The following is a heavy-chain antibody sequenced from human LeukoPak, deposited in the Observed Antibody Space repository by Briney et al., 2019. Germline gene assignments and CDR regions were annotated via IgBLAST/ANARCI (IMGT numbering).Heavy chain of an antibody. CDR2: IYHSGST. J-gene: IGHJ4*02. Sequence: PSETLSLTCTVSGYSISSGYYWGWIRQSPGKGLEWIGSIYHSGSTYYNPSLKSRVTISVDTSKNHFSLNLSSVTAADTAVYYCANFVRSYSFDYWGQGTLVTVSS. CDR1: GYSISSGYY. D-gene: IGHD2-21*01. V-gene: IGHV4-38-2*02. CDR3: ANFVRSYSFDY.